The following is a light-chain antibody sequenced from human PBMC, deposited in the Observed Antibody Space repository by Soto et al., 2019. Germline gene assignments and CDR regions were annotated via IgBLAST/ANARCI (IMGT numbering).Light chain of an antibody. J-gene: IGKJ1*01. CDR1: QSISSW. V-gene: IGKV1-5*03. CDR3: QQDNSLWT. CDR2: KAS. Sequence: DIQMTQSPSTLSASVGDRVTITCRASQSISSWLAWYQQKPGKDPKLLIYKASSLESGVPSRFSGSGSGTEFTLTISSLQPDDFATYYCQQDNSLWTFGQGTKVEIK.